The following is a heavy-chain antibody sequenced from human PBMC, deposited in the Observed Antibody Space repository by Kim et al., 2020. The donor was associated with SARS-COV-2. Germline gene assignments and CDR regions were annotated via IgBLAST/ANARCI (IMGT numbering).Heavy chain of an antibody. V-gene: IGHV4-61*01. CDR2: IYYSGST. CDR3: ARVRTAMVVDY. D-gene: IGHD5-18*01. J-gene: IGHJ4*02. CDR1: GGSVSSGSYY. Sequence: SETLSLTCTVSGGSVSSGSYYWSWIRQPPGKGLEWIGYIYYSGSTNYNPSLKSRVTISVDTSKNQFSLKLSSVTAADTAVYYCARVRTAMVVDYWGQGTLVTVSS.